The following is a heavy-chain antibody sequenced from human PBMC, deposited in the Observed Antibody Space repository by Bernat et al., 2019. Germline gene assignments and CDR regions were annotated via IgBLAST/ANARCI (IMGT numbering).Heavy chain of an antibody. V-gene: IGHV1-69*06. CDR1: GGTFSSYA. J-gene: IGHJ5*02. D-gene: IGHD2-21*02. CDR3: ARETANCGGDCYDT. CDR2: IIPIFGTA. Sequence: QVQLVQSGAEVKKPGSSVKVSCKASGGTFSSYAISWVRQAPGQGLEWMGGIIPIFGTANYAQKFQGRVTITADKSTSTAYMELNSLRADDTAVYYCARETANCGGDCYDTWGQGTLITVSS.